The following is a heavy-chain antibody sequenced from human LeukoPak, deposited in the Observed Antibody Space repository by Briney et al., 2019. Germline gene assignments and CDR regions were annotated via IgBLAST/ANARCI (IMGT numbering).Heavy chain of an antibody. CDR1: GFMFTSYS. CDR2: ISSPSTNI. J-gene: IGHJ3*02. CDR3: AREVLWDAFDI. Sequence: GGSLRLSCAASGFMFTSYSMNWVRQAPGKGLEWVAYISSPSTNIYYVDSVKGRFTISRDNAKNSLYLQMNSLRAEDTALYYCAREVLWDAFDIWGQGTMVTVSS. V-gene: IGHV3-48*01. D-gene: IGHD3-16*01.